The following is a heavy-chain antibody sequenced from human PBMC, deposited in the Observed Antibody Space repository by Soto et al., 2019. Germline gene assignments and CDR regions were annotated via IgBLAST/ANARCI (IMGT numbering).Heavy chain of an antibody. Sequence: QVQLVQSGAEVKKPGSSVKVSCKASGGTFSSYAISGVRQAPGQGLEWMGGIIPIFGTANYAQKFQGRVTISADESTVTAYMELSSLRSEDTAVYYCARGDLRFGLIFDSWGQGTLVTVSS. V-gene: IGHV1-69*01. J-gene: IGHJ4*02. CDR3: ARGDLRFGLIFDS. D-gene: IGHD3-3*01. CDR1: GGTFSSYA. CDR2: IIPIFGTA.